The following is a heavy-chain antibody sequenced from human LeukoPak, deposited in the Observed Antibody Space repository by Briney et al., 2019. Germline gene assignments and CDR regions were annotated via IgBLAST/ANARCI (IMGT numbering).Heavy chain of an antibody. D-gene: IGHD2-2*01. V-gene: IGHV3-74*01. J-gene: IGHJ5*02. Sequence: GGSLRLSCAASGFTFSSYWMHWVRQAPGKGLVYVSRINTDGSSTDYADSVKGRFTISRDNAKNTQYLQMNGLRAEDTAVYYCARASTAAMWNWFDPWGQGTLVTVSS. CDR2: INTDGSST. CDR1: GFTFSSYW. CDR3: ARASTAAMWNWFDP.